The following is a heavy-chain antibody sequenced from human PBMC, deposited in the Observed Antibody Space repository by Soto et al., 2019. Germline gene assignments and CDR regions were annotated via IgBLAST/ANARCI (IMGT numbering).Heavy chain of an antibody. J-gene: IGHJ4*02. CDR1: GFTFTNYA. D-gene: IGHD2-21*02. CDR2: IWSDGSNK. Sequence: QVQLVESGGGVVQPGRSLRLSCAASGFTFTNYAMHWVRQAPGKEPEWVAIIWSDGSNKYYADSVKGRFTISRDNSKNTLYLQMNGLRAEDTAVYYCVREKFGDDFDFWGQGTLVTVSS. CDR3: VREKFGDDFDF. V-gene: IGHV3-33*01.